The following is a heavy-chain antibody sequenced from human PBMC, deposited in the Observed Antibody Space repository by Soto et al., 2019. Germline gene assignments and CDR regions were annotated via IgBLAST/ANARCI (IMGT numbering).Heavy chain of an antibody. J-gene: IGHJ4*02. D-gene: IGHD3-9*01. V-gene: IGHV4-30-2*01. CDR1: GGSISSGGYS. CDR2: IYHSGST. Sequence: PSETLSLTCAVSGGSISSGGYSWSWIRQPPGKGLEWIGYIYHSGSTYYSPSFQGLVTISVDKSISTAYLQWNSLQASDTATYYCTKGAERTVQRFLDWVCGHWGQGTPVTVSS. CDR3: TKGAERTVQRFLDWVCGH.